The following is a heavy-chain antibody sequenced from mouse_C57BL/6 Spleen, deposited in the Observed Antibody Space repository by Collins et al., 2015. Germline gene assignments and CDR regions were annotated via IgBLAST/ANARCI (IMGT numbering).Heavy chain of an antibody. CDR3: ARGPY. V-gene: IGHV1-80*01. CDR1: GYAFSNYW. CDR2: IFPGDGDS. Sequence: QVLLQQSGAELVKPGASVKISCKTSGYAFSNYWMNWVKQRPGKGLEWIGQIFPGDGDSNYNGKFEGKAILTADKSSSTAYIQLSSLTSEDSAVYFCARGPYWGQGTLVTVSA. J-gene: IGHJ3*01.